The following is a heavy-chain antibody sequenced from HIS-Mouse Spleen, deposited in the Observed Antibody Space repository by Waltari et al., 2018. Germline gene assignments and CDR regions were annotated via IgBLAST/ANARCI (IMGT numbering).Heavy chain of an antibody. CDR2: ISYDGSNK. J-gene: IGHJ4*02. D-gene: IGHD1-20*01. V-gene: IGHV3-30-3*01. CDR3: ARDHRNNWAIRD. Sequence: QVQLVESGGGVVQPGRSLRLSCAASGFTFSSHAMHWVRQAPGKGLEWVAVISYDGSNKYYADSVKGRFTISRDNSKNTLYLQMNSLRAEDTAVYYCARDHRNNWAIRDWGQGTLVTVSS. CDR1: GFTFSSHA.